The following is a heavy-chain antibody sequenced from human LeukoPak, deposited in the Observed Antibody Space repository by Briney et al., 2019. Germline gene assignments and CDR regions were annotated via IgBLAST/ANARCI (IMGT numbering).Heavy chain of an antibody. CDR3: ARSPVLDRNDWSFAD. CDR2: SYSGGDT. J-gene: IGHJ4*02. CDR1: GXTVSRNY. D-gene: IGHD1-1*01. Sequence: GGSLRLSCAASGXTVSRNYVSWVRQAPGKGLEWVSVSYSGGDTYYPDSVKGRFTVSRDNPKNTVYLQMNSLRAEDTAVYFCARSPVLDRNDWSFADWGQGTLVTVSS. V-gene: IGHV3-53*01.